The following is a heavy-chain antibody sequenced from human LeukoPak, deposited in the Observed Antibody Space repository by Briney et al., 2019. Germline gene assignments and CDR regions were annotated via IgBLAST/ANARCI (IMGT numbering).Heavy chain of an antibody. V-gene: IGHV3-21*01. D-gene: IGHD6-19*01. CDR3: ARDLGGYSSGWEPFDY. Sequence: PGGSLRLSCAASGFTFSSYSMNWVRQAPGKGLEWVSSISSSSSYIYYADSVKGRFTISRDNAKNSLYLQMNSLRAEDTAVYYCARDLGGYSSGWEPFDYWGQGTLVTVSS. CDR2: ISSSSSYI. CDR1: GFTFSSYS. J-gene: IGHJ4*02.